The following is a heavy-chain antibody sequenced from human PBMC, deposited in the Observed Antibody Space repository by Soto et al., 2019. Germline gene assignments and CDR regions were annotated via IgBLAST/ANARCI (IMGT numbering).Heavy chain of an antibody. Sequence: GGSLRLSCAASGFTFSSYAMHWVRQAPGKGLEWVAVISYDGSNKYYADSVKGRFTISRDNSKNTLYLQMNSLRAEDTAVYYCARDGGSSGWVQKWVIYFDYWGQGTLVTVSS. J-gene: IGHJ4*02. V-gene: IGHV3-30-3*01. CDR2: ISYDGSNK. CDR1: GFTFSSYA. CDR3: ARDGGSSGWVQKWVIYFDY. D-gene: IGHD6-19*01.